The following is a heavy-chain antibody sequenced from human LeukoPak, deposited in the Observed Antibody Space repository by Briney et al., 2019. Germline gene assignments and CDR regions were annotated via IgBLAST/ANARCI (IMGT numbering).Heavy chain of an antibody. CDR1: GGSFSSEA. J-gene: IGHJ4*02. D-gene: IGHD2-15*01. Sequence: SVKVSCKAFGGSFSSEAISWVRQAPGQGLEWMGGIIPIFGTANYAQKFQGRVTITTDESASTAYMEVSSLRSEDTAVYYCARVVVVAATPDYWGQGTLVTVSS. CDR3: ARVVVVAATPDY. CDR2: IIPIFGTA. V-gene: IGHV1-69*05.